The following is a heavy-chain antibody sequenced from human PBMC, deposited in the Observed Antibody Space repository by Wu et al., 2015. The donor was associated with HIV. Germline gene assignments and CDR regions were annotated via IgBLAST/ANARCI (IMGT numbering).Heavy chain of an antibody. Sequence: QVQLQESGPGLVKPSQTLSLTCSLSDSLTSGDYYWTWIRQSQGRAWSGLGTSFPMGTPSTVRPSRVELPISLDTSNNRFSLKLTSVTAADTGMYYCAREAWNSLGWLGFDIWGQGTMVTVSS. V-gene: IGHV4-30-4*08. D-gene: IGHD1-7*01. CDR1: DSLTSGDYY. CDR2: SFPMGTP. J-gene: IGHJ3*02. CDR3: AREAWNSLGWLGFDI.